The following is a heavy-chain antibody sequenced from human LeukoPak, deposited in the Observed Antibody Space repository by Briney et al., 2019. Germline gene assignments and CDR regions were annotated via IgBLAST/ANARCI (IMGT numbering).Heavy chain of an antibody. J-gene: IGHJ5*02. V-gene: IGHV1-2*02. D-gene: IGHD3-3*01. Sequence: ASVNVSCKASGYTFTVYYMHWVRQAPGQGLGWMGWINPNSGGTNYAQKFQGRVTMTRDTSISTAYMELSRLRSDDTAVYYCARDLYYDCWSGYGGYNWFDPWGQGTLVTVSS. CDR1: GYTFTVYY. CDR3: ARDLYYDCWSGYGGYNWFDP. CDR2: INPNSGGT.